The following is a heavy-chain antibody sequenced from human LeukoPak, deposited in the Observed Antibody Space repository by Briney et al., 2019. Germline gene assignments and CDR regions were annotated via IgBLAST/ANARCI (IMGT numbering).Heavy chain of an antibody. CDR2: IYYSGST. J-gene: IGHJ4*02. Sequence: SQTLSLTCTVSGGSISSGDYYWSWIRQPPGKGLEWIGYIYYSGSTYYNPSLKSRFTISVDTSKNQFSLKLSSVTAADTAVYYCARAHFYDFWSGYYYFDYWGQGTLVTVSS. V-gene: IGHV4-30-4*08. CDR3: ARAHFYDFWSGYYYFDY. D-gene: IGHD3-3*01. CDR1: GGSISSGDYY.